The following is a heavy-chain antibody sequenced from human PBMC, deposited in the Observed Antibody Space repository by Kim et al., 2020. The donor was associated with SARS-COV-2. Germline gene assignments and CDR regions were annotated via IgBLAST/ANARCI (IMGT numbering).Heavy chain of an antibody. V-gene: IGHV3-7*01. Sequence: GGSLRLSCETSGFTFTTNWMRWVRQAPGKGLEWVADINPDGSGKYYVDSVKGRFTIYRDNVKTSLYLQMDSLRAEDTAVYYCVTWGQDNCWGQGTMAYVS. CDR2: INPDGSGK. J-gene: IGHJ4*02. CDR3: VTWGQDNC. CDR1: GFTFTTNW. D-gene: IGHD1-26*01.